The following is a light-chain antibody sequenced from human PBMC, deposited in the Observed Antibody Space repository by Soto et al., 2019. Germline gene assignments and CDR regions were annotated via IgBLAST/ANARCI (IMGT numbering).Light chain of an antibody. V-gene: IGKV3-20*01. Sequence: EIVLTQSPGTLSLSPGERATLSCRASQSISTNSLGWYQQKPGQAPRLLIYGTSTGATGIPDRFSGSGSGTDFTLAISRLEPEDFAVYYCQEYSNSPRFGGGTKVEI. CDR3: QEYSNSPR. J-gene: IGKJ4*02. CDR1: QSISTNS. CDR2: GTS.